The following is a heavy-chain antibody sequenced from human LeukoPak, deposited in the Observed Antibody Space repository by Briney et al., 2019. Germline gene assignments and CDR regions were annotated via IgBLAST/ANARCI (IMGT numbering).Heavy chain of an antibody. Sequence: ASVKVSCKAPGNTFTGYFIHWVRQAPGQGFEWMGWNNPNSGGANYAQKFQGRVSMTRDTSINTAFVELSSLRSVDTAVYYCASLDAFDMWGQGTMVTVSS. CDR3: ASLDAFDM. J-gene: IGHJ3*02. CDR2: NNPNSGGA. CDR1: GNTFTGYF. V-gene: IGHV1-2*02.